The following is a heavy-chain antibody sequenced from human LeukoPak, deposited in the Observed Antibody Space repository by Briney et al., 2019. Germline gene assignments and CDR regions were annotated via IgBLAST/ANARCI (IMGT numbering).Heavy chain of an antibody. D-gene: IGHD6-6*01. CDR1: GFTFSYYA. V-gene: IGHV3-23*01. CDR3: AKGSRSSRPYYFDY. J-gene: IGHJ4*02. Sequence: GGSLRLSCAASGFTFSYYAMSWVRQTPGKGLEWVSAITDNGDDRYHPDSVKGRFTISRDNSKNTLYLQMNSLRAEDTAMYYCAKGSRSSRPYYFDYWGQGTLVTVSS. CDR2: ITDNGDDR.